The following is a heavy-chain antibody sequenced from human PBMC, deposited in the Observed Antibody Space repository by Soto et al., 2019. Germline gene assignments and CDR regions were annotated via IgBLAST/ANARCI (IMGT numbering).Heavy chain of an antibody. D-gene: IGHD5-18*01. V-gene: IGHV4-4*07. CDR3: ARDYAVNTAVDYWYFDL. CDR2: IYPSGRA. CDR1: GGSITNHY. J-gene: IGHJ2*01. Sequence: QVQLQESGPRLVTPSETLTLTCSLSGGSITNHYWGWIRQPPGKGLEFIGRIYPSGRAHYNPSLQSRVTLSVDTSKNQFSLKVNSVTAADTALYYCARDYAVNTAVDYWYFDLWGRGTLVTVSS.